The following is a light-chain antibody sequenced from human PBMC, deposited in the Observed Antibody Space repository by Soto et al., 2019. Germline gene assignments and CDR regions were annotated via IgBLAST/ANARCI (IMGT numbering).Light chain of an antibody. CDR1: QSVSSSY. V-gene: IGKV3-20*01. Sequence: EIVLTQSPGTVSLSPGERATLSCRASQSVSSSYLAWYQQKPGQAPRLLIHGASSRATGIPDRFSGSESGTDFTLTISRLEPEDFGTYYCQQYGTSPLTFGGGTKVEIK. J-gene: IGKJ4*01. CDR3: QQYGTSPLT. CDR2: GAS.